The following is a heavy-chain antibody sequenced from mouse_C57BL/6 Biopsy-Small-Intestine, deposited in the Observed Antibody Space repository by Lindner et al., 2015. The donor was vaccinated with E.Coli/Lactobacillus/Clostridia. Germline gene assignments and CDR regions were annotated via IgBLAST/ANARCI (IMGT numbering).Heavy chain of an antibody. CDR2: IYPGDGDT. CDR3: ALTTVGGTFYAMDY. D-gene: IGHD1-1*01. Sequence: VQLQESGPELVKPGASVKISCKASGYAFSSSWMNWVKQRPGKGLEWIGRIYPGDGDTNYNGKFKGKATLTADKSSSTAYMQLSSLTSEDSAVYFCALTTVGGTFYAMDYWGQGTSVTVSS. CDR1: GYAFSSSW. J-gene: IGHJ4*01. V-gene: IGHV1-82*01.